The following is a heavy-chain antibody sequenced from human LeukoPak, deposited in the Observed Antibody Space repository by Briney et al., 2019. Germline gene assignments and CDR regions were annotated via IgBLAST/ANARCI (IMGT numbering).Heavy chain of an antibody. CDR1: GGSISSSNW. Sequence: SETLSLTCAVSGGSISSSNWWSWVRQPPGKGLEWIGKIYHSGSTNYNPSLKSRVTISVDKSKNQFSLKLSSVTAADTAVYYCARGWQQLATYYYYGMDVWGQGTTVTVSS. CDR2: IYHSGST. V-gene: IGHV4-4*02. D-gene: IGHD6-13*01. J-gene: IGHJ6*02. CDR3: ARGWQQLATYYYYGMDV.